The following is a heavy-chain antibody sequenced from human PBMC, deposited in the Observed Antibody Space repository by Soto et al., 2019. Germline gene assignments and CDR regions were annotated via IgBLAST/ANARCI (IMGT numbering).Heavy chain of an antibody. CDR2: IYYSGST. D-gene: IGHD5-18*01. Sequence: TLSLTGTVSGGSISSGGDYGRWIRQHPGKGLEWIGYIYYSGSTYYNPSLKSRVTISVDTSKNQFSLKLSSVTAADTAVYYCARRDRGGYSYGYFPHYYFDYWGQGTLVTVSS. CDR1: GGSISSGGDY. V-gene: IGHV4-31*03. CDR3: ARRDRGGYSYGYFPHYYFDY. J-gene: IGHJ4*02.